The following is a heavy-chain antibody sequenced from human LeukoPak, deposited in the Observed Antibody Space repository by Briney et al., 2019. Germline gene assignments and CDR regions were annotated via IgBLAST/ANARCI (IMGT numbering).Heavy chain of an antibody. V-gene: IGHV4-4*07. Sequence: PSETLSLTCTVSGGSISSFYWSWIRQSAGKGLEWIGRIYSSGSSSYNPSLKSRVTMSADTSKNQFSLKLSSVTAADTAVYYCASSPRYYYDRTRFDPWGQGTLVTVSS. CDR1: GGSISSFY. J-gene: IGHJ5*02. CDR2: IYSSGSS. D-gene: IGHD3-22*01. CDR3: ASSPRYYYDRTRFDP.